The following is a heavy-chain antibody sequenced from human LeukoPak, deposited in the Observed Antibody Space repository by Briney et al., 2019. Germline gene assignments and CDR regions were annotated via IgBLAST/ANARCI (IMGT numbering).Heavy chain of an antibody. CDR2: INPNSGGT. CDR3: ARHSSSRPVYFDY. CDR1: GYTFTGYY. D-gene: IGHD6-6*01. V-gene: IGHV1-2*02. Sequence: ASVKVSCKASGYTFTGYYMHWVRQAPGHGLEWMGWINPNSGGTNYAQKFQGRVTMTRDTSISTAYMELSRLRSDDTAVYYCARHSSSRPVYFDYWGQGTLVTVSS. J-gene: IGHJ4*02.